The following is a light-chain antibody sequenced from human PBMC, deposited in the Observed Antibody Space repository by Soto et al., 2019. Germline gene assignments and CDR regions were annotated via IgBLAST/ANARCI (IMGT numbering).Light chain of an antibody. CDR2: RAS. Sequence: EIVMTQSPATLSXSPGERATLSCRASQSVSTNLAWYQQKPGQAPRLLIYRASTRATGIPARFSGGGSGTEFTLTISSLQSEDFAVYICQQYNNWPPRWTFGQGTKVEIK. CDR3: QQYNNWPPRWT. J-gene: IGKJ1*01. V-gene: IGKV3-15*01. CDR1: QSVSTN.